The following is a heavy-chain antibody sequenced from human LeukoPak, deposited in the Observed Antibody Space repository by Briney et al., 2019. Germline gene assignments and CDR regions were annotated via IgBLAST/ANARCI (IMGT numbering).Heavy chain of an antibody. CDR3: AKTRPLDSSSWSHGDY. Sequence: GGSLRLSCAASGFTFTSYAMSWVRQAPGKGLEWVSAISGSGDSTYYGDSVKGRFTISRDNSKNTLYLQMNSLRAEDTAVYYCAKTRPLDSSSWSHGDYWGQGTLVTVSS. CDR1: GFTFTSYA. J-gene: IGHJ4*02. V-gene: IGHV3-23*01. D-gene: IGHD6-13*01. CDR2: ISGSGDST.